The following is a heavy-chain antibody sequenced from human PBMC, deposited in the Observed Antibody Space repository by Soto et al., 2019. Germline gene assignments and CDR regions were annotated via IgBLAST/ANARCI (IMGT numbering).Heavy chain of an antibody. V-gene: IGHV4-31*03. D-gene: IGHD6-13*01. J-gene: IGHJ4*02. CDR1: GGSISSGGYY. CDR2: IYYSGST. CDR3: AREPPRDSSSWYLGDY. Sequence: QVQLQESGPGLVMPSQTLSLTCTVSGGSISSGGYYWSWIRQHPGKGLEWIGYIYYSGSTYYNPSLKSRVTISVDTSKNQFSLKLSSVTAADTAVYYCAREPPRDSSSWYLGDYWGQGTLVTVSS.